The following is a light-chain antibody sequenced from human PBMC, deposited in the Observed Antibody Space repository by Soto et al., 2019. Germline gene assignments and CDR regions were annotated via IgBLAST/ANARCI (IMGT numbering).Light chain of an antibody. J-gene: IGLJ1*01. V-gene: IGLV2-14*03. CDR3: SSYTSSSTYV. CDR2: DVS. Sequence: QSALTQPASVSGSPGQSITISCTGTSSDVGGCNCVSWYQQHPGKAPKLVIYDVSNRPSGVSDRFSGSKSGNTAYLTISGLQAEDEADYYCSSYTSSSTYVFGTGTKLTVL. CDR1: SSDVGGCNC.